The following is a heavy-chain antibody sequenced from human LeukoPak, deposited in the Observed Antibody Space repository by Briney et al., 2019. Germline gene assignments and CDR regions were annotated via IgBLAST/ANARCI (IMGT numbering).Heavy chain of an antibody. Sequence: TTSETLSLTCTVSGGSISSYYWSWIRQPPGKGLEWIGDIFHSGSTYYNPSLKRRVTISLDTSKNQFSLKLSSVTAADTAVYYCARAGRSGNYGYYLDYWGQGTLVTVSS. D-gene: IGHD1-26*01. CDR3: ARAGRSGNYGYYLDY. CDR1: GGSISSYY. V-gene: IGHV4-59*01. J-gene: IGHJ4*02. CDR2: IFHSGST.